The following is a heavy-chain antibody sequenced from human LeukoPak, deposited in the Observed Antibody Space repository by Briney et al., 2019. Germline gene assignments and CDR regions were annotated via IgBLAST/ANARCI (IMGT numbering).Heavy chain of an antibody. V-gene: IGHV3-74*01. CDR3: AVKGGYNDWDAPFDY. D-gene: IGHD5-12*01. J-gene: IGHJ4*02. Sequence: GGSLRLSCAASGFTFSSYWMHWVRQAPGKGLMWVARINGDGTSTTYADSVKGRFTISGDNAKKALYLQMNSLGAEDTAVYYCAVKGGYNDWDAPFDYWGQGTLVTVSS. CDR1: GFTFSSYW. CDR2: INGDGTST.